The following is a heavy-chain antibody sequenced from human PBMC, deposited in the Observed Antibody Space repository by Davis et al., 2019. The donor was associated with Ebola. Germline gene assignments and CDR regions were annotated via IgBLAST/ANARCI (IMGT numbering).Heavy chain of an antibody. D-gene: IGHD6-6*01. CDR2: FYSRGAI. V-gene: IGHV3-53*01. CDR1: GFIAGSNH. Sequence: PAGSLRLSCAASGFIAGSNHMSWVRHAPGKGLEWVATFYSRGAIYYADSVKGRFTISRDNSKNTVLLQMSSLGAEDTAVYYCARDLGSSTDYWGQGTLVTVSS. CDR3: ARDLGSSTDY. J-gene: IGHJ4*02.